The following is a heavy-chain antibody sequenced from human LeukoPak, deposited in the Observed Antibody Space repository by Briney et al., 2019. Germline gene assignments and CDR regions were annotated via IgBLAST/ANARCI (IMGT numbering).Heavy chain of an antibody. CDR3: VRDFVFNDAFDI. Sequence: ASVKVSCKASGYTFTSYGISWVRQAPGQGLEWMGWINPNSDGTNYAQKFQGRVTLTGDTSISTAYMELSSLRSDDTAVYYCVRDFVFNDAFDIWGQGTMVTVSS. D-gene: IGHD3-3*01. CDR2: INPNSDGT. CDR1: GYTFTSYG. V-gene: IGHV1-2*02. J-gene: IGHJ3*02.